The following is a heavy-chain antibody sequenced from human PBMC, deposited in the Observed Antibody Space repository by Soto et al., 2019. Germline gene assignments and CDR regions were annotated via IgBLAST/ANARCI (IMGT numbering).Heavy chain of an antibody. J-gene: IGHJ6*02. D-gene: IGHD4-17*01. Sequence: QVQLVQSGAEVKKPGSSVKVSCKASGGTFSSYAISWVRQAPGQGLEWMGGIIPIFGTANYAQKFQGRVTTTADESTSTAYMGLSSLRSEDTAVYYCARAGGDYGEYPAHYYYYVMDVWGQGTTVTVSS. CDR3: ARAGGDYGEYPAHYYYYVMDV. CDR2: IIPIFGTA. V-gene: IGHV1-69*01. CDR1: GGTFSSYA.